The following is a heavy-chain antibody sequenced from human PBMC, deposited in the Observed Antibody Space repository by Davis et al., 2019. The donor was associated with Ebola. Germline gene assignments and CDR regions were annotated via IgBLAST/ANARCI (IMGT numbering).Heavy chain of an antibody. D-gene: IGHD6-19*01. CDR3: ARDPSGWYYFDY. V-gene: IGHV1-18*04. J-gene: IGHJ4*02. CDR1: GYTFTTYT. CDR2: ISPYNGNT. Sequence: ASVKVSCKASGYTFTTYTFTWVRQAPGQGLEWMGWISPYNGNTKYAQKLQGRLTMTTDISTSTAYMELRSLRSDDTAVYYCARDPSGWYYFDYWGQGTLVTVSS.